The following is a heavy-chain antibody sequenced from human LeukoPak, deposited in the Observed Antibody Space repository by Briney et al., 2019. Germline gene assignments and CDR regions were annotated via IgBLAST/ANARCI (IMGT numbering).Heavy chain of an antibody. CDR3: ARHMTTANNWFDP. CDR1: GYTFTGYY. J-gene: IGHJ5*02. D-gene: IGHD4-17*01. CDR2: INPNSGGT. V-gene: IGHV1-2*02. Sequence: ASVKVSCKASGYTFTGYYMYWVRQAPGQGLEWMGWINPNSGGTNYEQKFQGRVIMTRDTSISTAYMELSRLRFDDTAVYYCARHMTTANNWFDPWGQGTLVTVSS.